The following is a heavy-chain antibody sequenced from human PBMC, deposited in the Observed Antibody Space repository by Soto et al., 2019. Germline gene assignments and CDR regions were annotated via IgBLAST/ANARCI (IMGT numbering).Heavy chain of an antibody. CDR2: IWYDGSKK. CDR3: ARGMVPTGLDY. CDR1: RFTFSSYG. Sequence: QVQLVESGGGVVQPGRSLRLSCSASRFTFSSYGMHWVRQGPGKGLEWVAFIWYDGSKKYYADSVKGRFTISRDNSKSTLFLQMNSPRAEDTAVYFCARGMVPTGLDYWGQGTLVTVSS. D-gene: IGHD2-8*01. J-gene: IGHJ4*02. V-gene: IGHV3-33*01.